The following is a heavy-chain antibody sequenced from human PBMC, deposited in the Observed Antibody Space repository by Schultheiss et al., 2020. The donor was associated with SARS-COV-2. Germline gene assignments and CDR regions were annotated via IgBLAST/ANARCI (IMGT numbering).Heavy chain of an antibody. Sequence: SETLSLTCTVSGGSISSYYWSWIRQPPGKGLEWIGYIYYSGSTNYNPSLKSRVTISVDTSKNQFSLRLNSVTTADTAVYYCARVMIMIPYNWFDPWGQGTLVTVSS. CDR1: GGSISSYY. J-gene: IGHJ5*02. V-gene: IGHV4-59*01. D-gene: IGHD3-16*01. CDR2: IYYSGST. CDR3: ARVMIMIPYNWFDP.